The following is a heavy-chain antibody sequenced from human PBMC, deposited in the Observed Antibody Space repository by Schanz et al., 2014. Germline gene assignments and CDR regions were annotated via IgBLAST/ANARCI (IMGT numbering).Heavy chain of an antibody. J-gene: IGHJ3*01. V-gene: IGHV1-46*03. CDR1: GYSFTNYY. CDR2: INPSGGST. CDR3: ARDRGHSSGYYR. D-gene: IGHD5-18*01. Sequence: QVQLVQSGTEVRRPGASVKLSCKTSGYSFTNYYIHWVRQAPGQGFEWMGLINPSGGSTRFAQKFQGRVTMTRDTFTSTVYMDRSRLRFEDTADDYCARDRGHSSGYYRWGSGTLVSGS.